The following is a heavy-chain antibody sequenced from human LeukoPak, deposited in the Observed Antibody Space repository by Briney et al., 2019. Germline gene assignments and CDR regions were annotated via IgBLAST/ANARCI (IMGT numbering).Heavy chain of an antibody. CDR3: AKASGTGLYYFDY. CDR2: IIGSGGIT. D-gene: IGHD6-19*01. J-gene: IGHJ4*02. V-gene: IGHV3-23*01. Sequence: GGSLRLSCAASEFTFSSYSMNWVRQAPGKGLERVSAIIGSGGITYYADSVKGRFAISRDNSKNTLYLQMNSLRAEDTAVYYCAKASGTGLYYFDYWGQGTLVTVSS. CDR1: EFTFSSYS.